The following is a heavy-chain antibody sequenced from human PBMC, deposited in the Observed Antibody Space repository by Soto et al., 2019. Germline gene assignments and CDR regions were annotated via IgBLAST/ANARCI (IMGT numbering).Heavy chain of an antibody. CDR3: ARGGAMVTPLVDY. CDR1: GFTFSSYG. D-gene: IGHD5-18*01. J-gene: IGHJ4*02. V-gene: IGHV3-33*01. Sequence: QVQLVESGGGVVQPGRSLRLSCAASGFTFSSYGMHWVRQAPGKGLEWVAVIWYDGSNKYYADSVKGRFTISRDNSKNTLYLQMNSLRAEDTAVYYCARGGAMVTPLVDYWGQGPWSPSPQ. CDR2: IWYDGSNK.